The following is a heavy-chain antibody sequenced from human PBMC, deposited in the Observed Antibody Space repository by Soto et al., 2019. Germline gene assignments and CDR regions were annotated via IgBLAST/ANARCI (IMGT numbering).Heavy chain of an antibody. V-gene: IGHV3-30*04. CDR1: GFTFSSNA. CDR2: ISYDGSNK. Sequence: QVQLVESGGGVVQPGRSLRLSCAASGFTFSSNAMHWVRQAPGKGLEWVAVISYDGSNKYYADSVRGRFTISRDNSKNTLYLRVYSLRAEDAAVYYCARDRFSSGYDYGDYWGQGTLVTVSS. D-gene: IGHD5-12*01. J-gene: IGHJ4*02. CDR3: ARDRFSSGYDYGDY.